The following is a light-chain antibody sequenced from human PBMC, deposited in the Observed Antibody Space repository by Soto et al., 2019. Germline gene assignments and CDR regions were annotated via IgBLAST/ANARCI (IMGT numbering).Light chain of an antibody. CDR2: EVT. Sequence: QSALTQPPSASGSPGKSVTISCTGTSRDVGGYHYVSWYQQYPGKAPNLIIYEVTKRPSGVPDRFSGSKSGNTASLTVSGLQAEDEADYYCSAYAGRNNLGVFGTGTKLTVL. V-gene: IGLV2-8*01. CDR3: SAYAGRNNLGV. J-gene: IGLJ1*01. CDR1: SRDVGGYHY.